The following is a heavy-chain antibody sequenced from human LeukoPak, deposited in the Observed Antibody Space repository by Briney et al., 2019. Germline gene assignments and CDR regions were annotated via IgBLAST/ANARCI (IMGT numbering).Heavy chain of an antibody. D-gene: IGHD3-16*02. CDR2: IYHSVST. Sequence: PSETLSLTCAVSGVSISSSNWWSWVRRPPGKGLEWIGEIYHSVSTNYNPSLKSRVTISVDKSKNQFSLKLSSVTAADTAVYYCARSSVVWGSYRIFDYWGQGTLVTVSS. V-gene: IGHV4-4*02. CDR1: GVSISSSNW. CDR3: ARSSVVWGSYRIFDY. J-gene: IGHJ4*02.